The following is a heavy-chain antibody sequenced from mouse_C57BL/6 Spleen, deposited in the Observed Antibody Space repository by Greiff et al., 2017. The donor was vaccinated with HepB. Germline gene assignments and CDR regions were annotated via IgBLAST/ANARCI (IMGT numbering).Heavy chain of an antibody. CDR1: GFTFSDYY. J-gene: IGHJ2*01. CDR2: INYDGSST. CDR3: ARDHYYGNYFDY. Sequence: DVKLVESEGGLVQPGSSMKLSCTASGFTFSDYYMAWVRQVPEKGLEWVANINYDGSSTYYLDSLKSRFIISRDNAKNILYLQMSSLKSEDTATYYCARDHYYGNYFDYWGQGTTLTVSS. D-gene: IGHD1-1*01. V-gene: IGHV5-16*01.